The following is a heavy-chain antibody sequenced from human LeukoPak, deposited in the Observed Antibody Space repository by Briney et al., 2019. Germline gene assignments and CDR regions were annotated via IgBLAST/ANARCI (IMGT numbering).Heavy chain of an antibody. D-gene: IGHD6-13*01. Sequence: ASVKVSCKASGYSLTTYYMHWVRQAPGQGLEWMAIINPSGGSTNYAQKFQGRVTMTRDTSISTAYMELSRLRSDDTAVYCCAALIAAAGPGYGMDVWGQGTTVTVSS. J-gene: IGHJ6*02. CDR2: INPSGGST. CDR3: AALIAAAGPGYGMDV. V-gene: IGHV1-2*02. CDR1: GYSLTTYY.